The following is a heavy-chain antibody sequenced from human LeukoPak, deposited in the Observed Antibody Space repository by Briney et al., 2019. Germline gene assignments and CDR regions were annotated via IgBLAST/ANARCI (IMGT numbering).Heavy chain of an antibody. CDR2: ISYDGGNK. Sequence: GGSLRLSCAASGFTFSNYGMHWVRQAPGKGLEWVAFISYDGGNKYYTDSVKGRFTISRDNSKNTLYLQMNSLRPEDTAVYYCARDIGKKTGGYFDYWGQGTLVTVSS. D-gene: IGHD1-14*01. CDR3: ARDIGKKTGGYFDY. J-gene: IGHJ4*02. CDR1: GFTFSNYG. V-gene: IGHV3-30*03.